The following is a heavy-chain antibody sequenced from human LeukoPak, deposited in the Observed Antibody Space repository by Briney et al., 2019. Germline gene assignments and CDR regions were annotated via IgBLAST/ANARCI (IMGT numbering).Heavy chain of an antibody. Sequence: PSETLSLTCAVSGGSFSGYYWSWIRQPPGKGLDWIGEIIHSGGTNYNPSLKSRVTISVDTSKNQFSLNLNSINAADTAVYYCARGLGGSYYFDHWGQGTPVTVSS. CDR3: ARGLGGSYYFDH. J-gene: IGHJ4*02. CDR2: IIHSGGT. CDR1: GGSFSGYY. V-gene: IGHV4-34*01. D-gene: IGHD1-26*01.